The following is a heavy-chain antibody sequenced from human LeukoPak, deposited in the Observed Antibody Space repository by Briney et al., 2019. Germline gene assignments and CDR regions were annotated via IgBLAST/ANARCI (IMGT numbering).Heavy chain of an antibody. V-gene: IGHV4-59*01. D-gene: IGHD1-14*01. CDR1: GGSISSYY. CDR3: TRAPRKAWFDP. Sequence: SETLSLTCTVSGGSISSYYCSWIRQPPGKGLEWIGYTSYSGNTNYNPSLKSRVTMSVDTSREQFSLRLTSVTAADTAVYYCTRAPRKAWFDPWGQGTLVTVSS. CDR2: TSYSGNT. J-gene: IGHJ5*02.